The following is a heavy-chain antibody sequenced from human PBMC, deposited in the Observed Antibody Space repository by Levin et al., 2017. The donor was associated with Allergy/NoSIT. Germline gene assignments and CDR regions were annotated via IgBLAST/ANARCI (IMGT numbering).Heavy chain of an antibody. Sequence: ASVKVSCKASGYTFTGYYMHWVRQAPGQGLEWMGRINPNSGGTNYAQKFQGRVTMTRDTSISTAYMELSRLRSDDTAVYYCASTIFGVVIDDAFDIWGQGTMVTVSS. J-gene: IGHJ3*02. CDR2: INPNSGGT. CDR1: GYTFTGYY. CDR3: ASTIFGVVIDDAFDI. V-gene: IGHV1-2*06. D-gene: IGHD3-3*01.